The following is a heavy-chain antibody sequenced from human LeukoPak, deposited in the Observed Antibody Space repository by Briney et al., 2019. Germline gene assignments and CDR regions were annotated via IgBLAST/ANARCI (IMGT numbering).Heavy chain of an antibody. CDR3: ARDRYRGRIAVAGTLSAY. V-gene: IGHV3-30*01. CDR1: GFTFSSYG. Sequence: PGGSLRLSCAASGFTFSSYGMHWVRQAPGKGLEWVAVISYDGSNKYYADSVKGRFTISRDNSKNTLYLQMNSLRSDDTAVYYCARDRYRGRIAVAGTLSAYWGQGTLVTVSS. J-gene: IGHJ4*02. CDR2: ISYDGSNK. D-gene: IGHD6-19*01.